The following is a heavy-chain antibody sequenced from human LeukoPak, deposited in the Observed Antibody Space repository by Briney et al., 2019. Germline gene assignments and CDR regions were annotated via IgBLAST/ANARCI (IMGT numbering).Heavy chain of an antibody. CDR2: MNPNSGNT. CDR3: ARGLSSGWYSDY. V-gene: IGHV1-8*01. Sequence: ASVKVSCKASGYTFTSYDINWLRQATGQGLEWMGWMNPNSGNTGYAQKFQGRVTMTRNTSISTAYMELSSLRSEDTAVYYCARGLSSGWYSDYWGQGTLVTVSS. CDR1: GYTFTSYD. J-gene: IGHJ4*02. D-gene: IGHD6-19*01.